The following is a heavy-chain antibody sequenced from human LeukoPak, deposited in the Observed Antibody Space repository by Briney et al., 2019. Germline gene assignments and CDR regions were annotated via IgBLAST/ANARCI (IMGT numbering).Heavy chain of an antibody. CDR2: IYYSGST. CDR1: GGFMSSGGYY. CDR3: ACGAANSPLSGL. Sequence: TSETLCLTCTVSGGFMSSGGYYWSWIRQHPGKGLEWIGYIYYSGSTYYNPSLKSRVNISVDTSKNQFSLKLSSVTAADTAVYYCACGAANSPLSGLWGQGTLVTVSS. D-gene: IGHD6-25*01. V-gene: IGHV4-31*03. J-gene: IGHJ4*02.